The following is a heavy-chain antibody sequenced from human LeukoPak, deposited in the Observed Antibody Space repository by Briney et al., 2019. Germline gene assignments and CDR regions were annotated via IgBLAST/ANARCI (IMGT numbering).Heavy chain of an antibody. D-gene: IGHD1/OR15-1a*01. Sequence: SETLSLTCAVYGGSFSGYYWSWIRQPPGKGLEWIGEINHSGSTNYNPSLKSRVTISVDTSKNQFSLKLSSVTAADTAVDCCAEGKTPVIIGTNPPFDNWGKETLVTVP. CDR1: GGSFSGYY. CDR3: AEGKTPVIIGTNPPFDN. V-gene: IGHV4-34*01. J-gene: IGHJ4*02. CDR2: INHSGST.